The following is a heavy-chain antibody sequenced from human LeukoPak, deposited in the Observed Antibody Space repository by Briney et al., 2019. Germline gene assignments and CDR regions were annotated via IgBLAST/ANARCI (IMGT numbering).Heavy chain of an antibody. D-gene: IGHD3-3*01. CDR1: GGSISSSGYY. CDR2: IYYSGST. J-gene: IGHJ4*02. CDR3: ARQWADFWSGYYLVFDY. V-gene: IGHV4-39*01. Sequence: SETLSHTCTVSGGSISSSGYYWGWIRQPPGKGLEWIGSIYYSGSTYYNPSLKSRVTISVDTSKNQFSLKLSSVTAADTAVYYCARQWADFWSGYYLVFDYWGQGTLVTVSS.